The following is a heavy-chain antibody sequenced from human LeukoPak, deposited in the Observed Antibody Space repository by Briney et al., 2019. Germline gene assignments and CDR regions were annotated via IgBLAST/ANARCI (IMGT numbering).Heavy chain of an antibody. CDR3: ARDGTGTTTYYYYYMDV. CDR2: INPSGGST. CDR1: GYTFTSYY. D-gene: IGHD1/OR15-1a*01. J-gene: IGHJ6*03. Sequence: GASVKVSCKASGYTFTSYYMHWVRQAPGQGLEWMGIINPSGGSTSYAQKFQGRVTMTRDTSTSTVYMELSSLRSEDTAVYYCARDGTGTTTYYYYYMDVWGKGTTVTVSS. V-gene: IGHV1-46*01.